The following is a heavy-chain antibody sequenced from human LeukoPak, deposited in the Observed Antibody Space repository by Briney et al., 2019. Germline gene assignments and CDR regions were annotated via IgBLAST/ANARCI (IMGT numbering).Heavy chain of an antibody. J-gene: IGHJ4*02. V-gene: IGHV4-34*01. Sequence: PSETLSLTCAVYGGSFSGYYWSWIRQPPGKGLEWIGEINHSGSTNYNPSLKSRVTISVDTSKNQFSLKLSSVTAADTAVYYCARDLGPQTGILDYWGQGTLVTVSS. CDR2: INHSGST. CDR1: GGSFSGYY. CDR3: ARDLGPQTGILDY. D-gene: IGHD1-1*01.